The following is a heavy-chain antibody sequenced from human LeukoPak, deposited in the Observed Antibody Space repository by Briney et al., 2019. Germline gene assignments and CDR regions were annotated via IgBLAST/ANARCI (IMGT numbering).Heavy chain of an antibody. V-gene: IGHV3-23*01. D-gene: IGHD6-13*01. CDR2: ISNGGATR. Sequence: PGGSLRLSCAASGFTFSSYSMNWVRQAPGKGLEWVSAISNGGATRDYADSVKGRFTISRDNSQSTLYLQMNSLRADDTAVYYCAKRVSGSSWEHQTIDYWGQGTLVTVSS. CDR1: GFTFSSYS. J-gene: IGHJ4*02. CDR3: AKRVSGSSWEHQTIDY.